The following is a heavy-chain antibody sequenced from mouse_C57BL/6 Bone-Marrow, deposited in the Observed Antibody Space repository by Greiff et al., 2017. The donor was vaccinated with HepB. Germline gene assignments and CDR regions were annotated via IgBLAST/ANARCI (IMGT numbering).Heavy chain of an antibody. V-gene: IGHV5-6*01. Sequence: EVQLVESGGDLVKPGGSLKLSCAASGFTFSSYGMSWVRQTPDKRLEWVATISSGGSYTYYPDSVKGRFTISRDNAKNTLYLQMSSLKSEDTAMYYCARPYDYDGEVYAMDYWGQGTSVTVSS. J-gene: IGHJ4*01. CDR2: ISSGGSYT. D-gene: IGHD2-4*01. CDR3: ARPYDYDGEVYAMDY. CDR1: GFTFSSYG.